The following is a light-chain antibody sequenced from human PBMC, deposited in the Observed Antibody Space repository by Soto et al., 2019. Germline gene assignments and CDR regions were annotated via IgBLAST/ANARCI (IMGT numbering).Light chain of an antibody. J-gene: IGKJ4*01. V-gene: IGKV3-20*01. CDR3: QQYGTSLFT. CDR2: WAS. Sequence: ELVLTQSPGTLSLSPWDRATLSCRSSQSAYSSYLSWYQQKPGQAPRLLIYWASNRAPGIPDRGSGSGSGTDFTLTISGLEHEDFAVDYCQQYGTSLFTFGGGTKVDIK. CDR1: QSAYSSY.